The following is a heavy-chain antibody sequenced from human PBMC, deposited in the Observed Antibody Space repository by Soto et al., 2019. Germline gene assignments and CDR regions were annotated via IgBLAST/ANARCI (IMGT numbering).Heavy chain of an antibody. CDR2: IYSGGST. Sequence: PGGSLRLSCAASGFTVCSNYMSWVRQAPGKGLEWVSVIYSGGSTYYADSVKGRFTISRDNSKNTLYLQMNSLRAEDTAVYYCARGGADSSGYYYYGMDVWGQGTTVTVSS. CDR1: GFTVCSNY. V-gene: IGHV3-66*01. J-gene: IGHJ6*02. CDR3: ARGGADSSGYYYYGMDV. D-gene: IGHD3-22*01.